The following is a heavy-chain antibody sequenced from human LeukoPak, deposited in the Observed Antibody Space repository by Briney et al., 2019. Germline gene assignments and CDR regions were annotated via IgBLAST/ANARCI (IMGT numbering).Heavy chain of an antibody. CDR2: IIPILGIA. Sequence: SVKVSCKASGGTFSSYAISWVRRAPGQGLEWMGRIIPILGIANYAQKFQGRVTITADKSTSTAYMELSSLRSEDTAVYYCARELMVRGVVDYWGQGTLVTVSS. V-gene: IGHV1-69*04. CDR1: GGTFSSYA. CDR3: ARELMVRGVVDY. J-gene: IGHJ4*02. D-gene: IGHD3-10*01.